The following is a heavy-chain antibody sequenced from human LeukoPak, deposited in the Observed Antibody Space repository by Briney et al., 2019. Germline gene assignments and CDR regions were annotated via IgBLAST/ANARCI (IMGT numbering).Heavy chain of an antibody. CDR3: ARDRYGWWEPHYYYYMDV. V-gene: IGHV1-18*01. D-gene: IGHD1-26*01. Sequence: ASVKVSCKASGYTFTSYGISWVRQAPGQGLEWMGWIRAYNGNTNYAQKLQGRVTMTTDTSTSTAYMELRSLRSDDTAVYYCARDRYGWWEPHYYYYMDVWGKGTTVTISS. CDR2: IRAYNGNT. CDR1: GYTFTSYG. J-gene: IGHJ6*03.